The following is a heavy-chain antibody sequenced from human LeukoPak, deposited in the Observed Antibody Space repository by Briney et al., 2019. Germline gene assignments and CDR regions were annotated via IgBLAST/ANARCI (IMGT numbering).Heavy chain of an antibody. D-gene: IGHD4-11*01. CDR1: GFTFDDYG. CDR3: AREMTTPDDAFDI. Sequence: GGSLRLSCAASGFTFDDYGLSWVRQAPGKGPEWVSSINSSGGRTYYADSVRGRFTISRDNSKNILSLQMNSLRAEDTAVYYCAREMTTPDDAFDIWGQGTMVTVSS. J-gene: IGHJ3*02. V-gene: IGHV3-23*01. CDR2: INSSGGRT.